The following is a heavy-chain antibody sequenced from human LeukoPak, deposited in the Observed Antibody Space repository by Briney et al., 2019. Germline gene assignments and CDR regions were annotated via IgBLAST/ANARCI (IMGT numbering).Heavy chain of an antibody. CDR1: GFTFSSYA. J-gene: IGHJ6*02. CDR2: VSGSGSST. Sequence: GGSLRLSCAASGFTFSSYAMSGVREAPGKGLEWVSVVSGSGSSTYYADSVKGRFTISRDNSKNTLYLQMNSLRAEDTAVYFCAKAQRTIRQYFYDGMDVWGQGATVTVSS. CDR3: AKAQRTIRQYFYDGMDV. D-gene: IGHD3-9*01. V-gene: IGHV3-23*01.